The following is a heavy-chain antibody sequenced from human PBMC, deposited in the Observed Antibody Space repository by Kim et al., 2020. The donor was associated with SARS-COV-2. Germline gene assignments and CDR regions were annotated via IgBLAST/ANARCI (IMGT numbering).Heavy chain of an antibody. J-gene: IGHJ6*02. V-gene: IGHV1-8*01. CDR2: MNPNSGNT. CDR3: ARGQRDTMIVVVIPFYYYGMDV. CDR1: GYTFTSYD. D-gene: IGHD3-22*01. Sequence: ASVKVSCKASGYTFTSYDINWVRQATGQGLEWMGWMNPNSGNTGYAQKFQGRVTMTRNTSISTAYMELSSLRSEDTAVYYCARGQRDTMIVVVIPFYYYGMDVWGQGTTVTVSS.